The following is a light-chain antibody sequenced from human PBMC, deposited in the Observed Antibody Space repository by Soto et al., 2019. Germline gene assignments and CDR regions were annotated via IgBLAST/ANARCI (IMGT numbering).Light chain of an antibody. CDR3: KQYGSSPRT. V-gene: IGKV3-15*01. CDR2: SSS. J-gene: IGKJ1*01. Sequence: DIEMTQSPPILSVSPGEGATLSCRASQRISTNLAWYQHIPGQAPRLLIVSSSRRPTDVQARFSGSGSGTDFSLTIRSLEPGDLAVYYCKQYGSSPRTFGQGTKVDIK. CDR1: QRISTN.